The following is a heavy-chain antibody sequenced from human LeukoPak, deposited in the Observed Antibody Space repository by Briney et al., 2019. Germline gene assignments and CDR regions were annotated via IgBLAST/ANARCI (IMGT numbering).Heavy chain of an antibody. J-gene: IGHJ4*02. CDR1: GGSISSSSYY. D-gene: IGHD1-26*01. CDR2: IYYSRST. CDR3: ARGATTYDY. Sequence: SETLSLTCTVSGGSISSSSYYWGWIRQPPGKGLEWIGSIYYSRSTYYNPSLKSRVTISVDTSKNQFSLKLSSVTAADTAVYYCARGATTYDYWGQGTLVTVSS. V-gene: IGHV4-39*01.